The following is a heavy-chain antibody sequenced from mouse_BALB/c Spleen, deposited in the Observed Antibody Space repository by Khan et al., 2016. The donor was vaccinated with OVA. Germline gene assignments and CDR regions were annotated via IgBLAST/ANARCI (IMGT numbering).Heavy chain of an antibody. Sequence: QVQLKESGAELAKPGASVKLSCKASGYTFTDYYIDWVKQRTGQGLEWIGEINPGSGNSNYNEKFKGKATMTADKSSNTAFVQLSSLTSDDTAVXCCGREWDGWFAYWGQGTLVTVSA. CDR2: INPGSGNS. CDR1: GYTFTDYY. CDR3: GREWDGWFAY. V-gene: IGHV1-77*01. D-gene: IGHD4-1*01. J-gene: IGHJ3*01.